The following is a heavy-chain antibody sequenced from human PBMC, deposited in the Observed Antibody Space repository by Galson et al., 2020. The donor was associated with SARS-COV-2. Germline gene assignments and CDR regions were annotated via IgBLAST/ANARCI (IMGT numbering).Heavy chain of an antibody. V-gene: IGHV4-38-2*01. CDR3: ARADYYNYYGMDV. CDR2: IYHSGST. J-gene: IGHJ6*02. Sequence: SQTLSLTCAVSGYSISSGYYWGWIRQPPGKGLEWIGSIYHSGSTYYNPSLKSRASISVDTSKNQFSLRLTSVTAADTGVYYCARADYYNYYGMDVWGQGTTVIVSS. CDR1: GYSISSGYY.